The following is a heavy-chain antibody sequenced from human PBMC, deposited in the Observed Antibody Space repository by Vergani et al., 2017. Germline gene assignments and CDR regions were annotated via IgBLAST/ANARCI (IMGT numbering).Heavy chain of an antibody. CDR2: IYYSGST. CDR3: AREGGSYYVDY. D-gene: IGHD1-26*01. V-gene: IGHV4-39*07. CDR1: GGSISSSSYY. J-gene: IGHJ4*02. Sequence: QLQLQESGPGLVKPSETLSLTCTVSGGSISSSSYYWGWIRQPPGKGLEWIGSIYYSGSTNYNPSLKSRVTISVDTSKNQFSLKLSSVTAADTAVYYCAREGGSYYVDYWGQGTLVTVSS.